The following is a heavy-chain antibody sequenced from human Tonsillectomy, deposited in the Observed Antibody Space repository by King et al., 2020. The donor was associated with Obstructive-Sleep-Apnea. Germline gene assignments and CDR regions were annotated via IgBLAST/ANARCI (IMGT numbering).Heavy chain of an antibody. D-gene: IGHD3-10*01. J-gene: IGHJ4*02. CDR2: ISPISGAT. V-gene: IGHV1-2*02. CDR1: GYTFTGYY. Sequence: QLVQSGAEVKKPGASVKGSCKSSGYTFTGYYIHCVRQAPVQGVEWMGWISPISGATKYAQKFQDRVTMNRDTSIRTAYMDLSRLRSDDTAIYYCARDMSAYDSTSPAYWGQGTLVTVAS. CDR3: ARDMSAYDSTSPAY.